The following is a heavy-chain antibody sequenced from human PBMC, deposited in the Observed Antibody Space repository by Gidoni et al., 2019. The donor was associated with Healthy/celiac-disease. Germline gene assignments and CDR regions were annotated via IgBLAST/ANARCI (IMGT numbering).Heavy chain of an antibody. CDR3: ARDGTEDSSVYGMDV. D-gene: IGHD3-22*01. J-gene: IGHJ6*02. CDR1: VGTFSSYA. CDR2: ISPIFGTA. Sequence: QVHLVQSGAEVKKPGSSVKVSCKASVGTFSSYAISWVRQATGQGLEWMGGISPIFGTANYAQKFQGRVTITADESTSTAYMELSSLRSEDTAVYYCARDGTEDSSVYGMDVWGQGTTVTVSS. V-gene: IGHV1-69*01.